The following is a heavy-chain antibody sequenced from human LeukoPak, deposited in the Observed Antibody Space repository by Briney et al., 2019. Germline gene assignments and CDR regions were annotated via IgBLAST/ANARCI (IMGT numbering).Heavy chain of an antibody. V-gene: IGHV1-46*01. CDR2: INPGGGST. CDR3: ARELISGDWTWDI. J-gene: IGHJ3*02. CDR1: GYTFTSYS. Sequence: ASVKVSCKASGYTFTSYSINWVRQAPGQGLEWMGIINPGGGSTTYTQKFQGRVTMTRDTSTSTVHMELSSLRSEDTAVYYCARELISGDWTWDIWGQGTMVTVS. D-gene: IGHD2-21*02.